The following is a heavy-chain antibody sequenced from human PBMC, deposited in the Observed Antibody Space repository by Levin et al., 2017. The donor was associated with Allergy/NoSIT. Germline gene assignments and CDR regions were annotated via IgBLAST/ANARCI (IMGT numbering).Heavy chain of an antibody. CDR2: IYTSGST. Sequence: SETLSLTCTVSGGSISSGSFYWSWIRQPAGKGLEWIGLIYTSGSTNYNPSLKSRVTISVDTSKNQFSLKLSSVTATDTAVYYCAREIASPGSGTWFDPWGQGTLVTVSS. J-gene: IGHJ5*02. D-gene: IGHD6-13*01. V-gene: IGHV4-61*02. CDR3: AREIASPGSGTWFDP. CDR1: GGSISSGSFY.